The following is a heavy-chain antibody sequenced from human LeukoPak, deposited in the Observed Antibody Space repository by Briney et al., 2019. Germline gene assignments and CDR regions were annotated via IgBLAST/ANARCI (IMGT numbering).Heavy chain of an antibody. CDR1: GFTFSSYS. V-gene: IGHV3-48*01. D-gene: IGHD4-17*01. CDR2: ISSSSSTI. CDR3: ARDGDVDWYFDL. J-gene: IGHJ2*01. Sequence: RSGGSLRLSCAASGFTFSSYSRNWVRHAPGKGLEWVSYISSSSSTIYYGASVKGRFTISRDNAKNSLYLQMNSLRAEDTAVYYCARDGDVDWYFDLWGRGTLVTVSS.